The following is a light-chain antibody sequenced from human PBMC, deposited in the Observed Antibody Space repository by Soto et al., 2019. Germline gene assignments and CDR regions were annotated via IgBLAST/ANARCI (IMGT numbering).Light chain of an antibody. J-gene: IGKJ1*01. Sequence: DILMTQSPSSLSASVGDRVTITFRASQSISSYLNWYQQKPGKAPKVLIYAASSLQRGVPSRFSGSGSGTDFTLTISSLQPEDFATYFCQQSYSTSWTFGQGTKVDIK. CDR2: AAS. CDR3: QQSYSTSWT. CDR1: QSISSY. V-gene: IGKV1-39*01.